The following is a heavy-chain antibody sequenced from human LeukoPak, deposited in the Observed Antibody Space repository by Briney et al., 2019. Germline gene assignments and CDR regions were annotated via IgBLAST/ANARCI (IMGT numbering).Heavy chain of an antibody. CDR1: GVSISSYY. CDR2: IYYSGST. J-gene: IGHJ5*02. CDR3: ARDQGKRGPNWFDP. V-gene: IGHV4-59*01. D-gene: IGHD3-10*01. Sequence: KSSETLSLTCTVSGVSISSYYWSWIRQPPGKGLEWIGYIYYSGSTNYNPSLKSRVTISVDTSKNQFSLKLSSVTAADTAVYYCARDQGKRGPNWFDPWGQGTLVTVSS.